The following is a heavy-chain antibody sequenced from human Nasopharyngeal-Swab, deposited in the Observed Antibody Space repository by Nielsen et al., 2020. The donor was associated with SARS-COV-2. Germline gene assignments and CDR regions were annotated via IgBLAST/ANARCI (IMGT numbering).Heavy chain of an antibody. V-gene: IGHV3-73*01. D-gene: IGHD1-26*01. J-gene: IGHJ6*02. Sequence: VRQMPGKGLGWVGRIRSKANSYATAYAASVKGRFTISRDDSKNTAYLQMNSLKTEDTAVYYCTSSGIEGHDYYGMDVWGQGTTVTVSS. CDR3: TSSGIEGHDYYGMDV. CDR2: IRSKANSYAT.